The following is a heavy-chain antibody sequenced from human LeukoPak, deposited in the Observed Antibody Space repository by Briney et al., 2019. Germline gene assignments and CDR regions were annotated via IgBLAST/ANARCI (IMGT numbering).Heavy chain of an antibody. Sequence: SETLSLTCAVYGGSFSGYYWSWIRQPPGKGLEWIGEINHSGSTNYNPSLKSRVTISVDTSKNQFSLKLSSVTAADTAVYYCAYQLHDAFDIWGQGTMVTLSS. CDR2: INHSGST. D-gene: IGHD2-2*01. CDR3: AYQLHDAFDI. J-gene: IGHJ3*02. CDR1: GGSFSGYY. V-gene: IGHV4-34*01.